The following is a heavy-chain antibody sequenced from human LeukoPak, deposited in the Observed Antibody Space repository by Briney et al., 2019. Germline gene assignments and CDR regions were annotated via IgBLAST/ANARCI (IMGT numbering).Heavy chain of an antibody. D-gene: IGHD2-2*01. Sequence: PGGSLRLSCAASGFTFSSYAMSWVRQAPGKGLEWVSAISGSGGSTYYADSVKGRFTISRDNSKNTLYLQMNSLRAEDTAVYYCAKRYCSSTSCSKHYYYYYGMDVWGQGTAVTVSS. CDR3: AKRYCSSTSCSKHYYYYYGMDV. CDR1: GFTFSSYA. CDR2: ISGSGGST. J-gene: IGHJ6*02. V-gene: IGHV3-23*01.